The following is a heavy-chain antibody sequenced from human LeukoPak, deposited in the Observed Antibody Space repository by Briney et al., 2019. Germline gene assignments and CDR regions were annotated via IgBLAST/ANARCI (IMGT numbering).Heavy chain of an antibody. CDR1: GFTFSSYG. V-gene: IGHV3-30*03. J-gene: IGHJ4*02. CDR3: ARGYSSSWLGYFDY. D-gene: IGHD6-13*01. Sequence: GGSLRLSCAASGFTFSSYGIHWVRQAPGKGLEWVAVVSSDGSIKYYADSGKGRFTISRDTFKNTVYLQMNSLGTEDTAFYYCARGYSSSWLGYFDYWGQGTLVTVSS. CDR2: VSSDGSIK.